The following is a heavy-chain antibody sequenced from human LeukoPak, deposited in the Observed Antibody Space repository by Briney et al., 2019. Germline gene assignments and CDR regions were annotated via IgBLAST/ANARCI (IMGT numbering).Heavy chain of an antibody. Sequence: GGSLRLSCAASGFTFSTYSMNWVRQAPGKGLECVSSISSGSSYRYYADSVKGRFTISRDNAKNSLYLQMNSLRAEDTAVYYCARDWDHDSGDYWGQGTLVTVSS. CDR1: GFTFSTYS. J-gene: IGHJ4*02. D-gene: IGHD3-10*01. CDR2: ISSGSSYR. CDR3: ARDWDHDSGDY. V-gene: IGHV3-21*01.